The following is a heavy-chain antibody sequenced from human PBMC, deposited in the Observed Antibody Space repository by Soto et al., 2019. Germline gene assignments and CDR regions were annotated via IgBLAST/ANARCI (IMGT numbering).Heavy chain of an antibody. J-gene: IGHJ6*02. D-gene: IGHD2-15*01. CDR3: AKLDEGGLQYAYYAMDV. Sequence: PGGSLRLSCVASGFTFSNYGMHWVRQAPGKGLEWVAVISYDGSNKYYADSVKGRFTISRDNSKNTLYLQMTSLRTEDTALYYCAKLDEGGLQYAYYAMDVWGHGTTVTVSS. CDR1: GFTFSNYG. V-gene: IGHV3-30*18. CDR2: ISYDGSNK.